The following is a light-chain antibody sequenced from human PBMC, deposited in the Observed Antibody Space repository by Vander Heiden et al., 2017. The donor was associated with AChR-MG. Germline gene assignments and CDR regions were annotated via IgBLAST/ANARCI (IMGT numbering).Light chain of an antibody. CDR2: DAS. J-gene: IGKJ5*01. CDR1: QGVSSN. CDR3: QQYNNWPPIT. V-gene: IGKV3-15*01. Sequence: EIEMTQSPSTLSASLGERATLTCRASQGVSSNLAWYQQKPGQAARLLMYDASTRATGSLARFSGSGSGTEFTITISSLQYEDFAVYYCQQYNNWPPITFGQGTRLEIK.